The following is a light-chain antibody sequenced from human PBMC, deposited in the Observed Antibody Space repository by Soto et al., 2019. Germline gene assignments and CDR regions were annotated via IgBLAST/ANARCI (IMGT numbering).Light chain of an antibody. Sequence: QLVLTQSPSASASLGASVRLTCTLSSGHSNYAIAWHQQQPDKGPRYLMKLNSDGSHTKGDGIPDRFSGSSSGAERYLTISTLQSEDEAEYYCQTWGTGHPVFGGGTQLTVL. CDR2: LNSDGSH. CDR3: QTWGTGHPV. V-gene: IGLV4-69*01. J-gene: IGLJ7*01. CDR1: SGHSNYA.